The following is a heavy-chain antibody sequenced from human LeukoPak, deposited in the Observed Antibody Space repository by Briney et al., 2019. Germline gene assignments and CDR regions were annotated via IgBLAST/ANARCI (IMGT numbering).Heavy chain of an antibody. V-gene: IGHV4-61*01. CDR3: ARDRVRGSSNPYFDY. D-gene: IGHD1-26*01. Sequence: SETLSLTCTVSGGSVSSGSYYWSWIRQPPGKGLEWIGYIYYSGSTNYNPSLKSRVTISIDTSKNQFSLKLSSVTAADTAVYYCARDRVRGSSNPYFDYWGQGTLVTVSS. CDR2: IYYSGST. J-gene: IGHJ4*02. CDR1: GGSVSSGSYY.